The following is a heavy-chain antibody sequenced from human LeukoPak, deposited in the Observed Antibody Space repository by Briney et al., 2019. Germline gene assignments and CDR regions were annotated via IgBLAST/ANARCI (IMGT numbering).Heavy chain of an antibody. D-gene: IGHD2/OR15-2a*01. CDR1: GFVFSIYT. J-gene: IGHJ4*02. CDR3: VKDFGRVRGTPDS. CDR2: ISGSGNGGSI. V-gene: IGHV3-64D*06. Sequence: GGSLRLSCSASGFVFSIYTMYWVRQAPGKGPEYVSTISGSGNGGSIYYADSVKGRFTISRDDSKSIVYLQMNGLRSEDTAVCYCVKDFGRVRGTPDSWGQGTLVIVSS.